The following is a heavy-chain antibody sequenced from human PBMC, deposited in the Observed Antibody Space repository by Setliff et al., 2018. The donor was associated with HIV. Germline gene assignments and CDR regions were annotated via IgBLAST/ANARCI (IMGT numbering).Heavy chain of an antibody. V-gene: IGHV3-21*01. CDR1: GFTFSSYT. CDR2: ISSSSYYI. CDR3: ASIELAAMVPVDY. Sequence: GGSLRLSCAASGFTFSSYTMNWVRQAPGKGLEWVSFISSSSYYIYYADSVKGRFTISGDNAKNSLFLQMNSLRAEDTAVYYCASIELAAMVPVDYWGQGTLVTVSS. D-gene: IGHD5-18*01. J-gene: IGHJ4*02.